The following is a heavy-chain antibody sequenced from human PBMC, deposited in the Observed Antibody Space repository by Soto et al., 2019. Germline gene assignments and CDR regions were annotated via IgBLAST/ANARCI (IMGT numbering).Heavy chain of an antibody. CDR1: GGTFSSYA. V-gene: IGHV1-69*13. CDR2: IIPIFGTA. Sequence: GASVKVSCKASGGTFSSYAISWVRQAPGQGLEWMGGIIPIFGTANYAQKFQGRVTITADESTSTAYMELSSLRSEDTAVYYCARSGIRFLEWLKFDNWGQGTLVTVSS. D-gene: IGHD3-3*01. J-gene: IGHJ4*02. CDR3: ARSGIRFLEWLKFDN.